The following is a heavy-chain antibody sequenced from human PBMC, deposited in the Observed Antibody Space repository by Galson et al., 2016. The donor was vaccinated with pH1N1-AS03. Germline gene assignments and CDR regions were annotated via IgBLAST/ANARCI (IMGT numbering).Heavy chain of an antibody. CDR3: TRESSGLGRGLDY. D-gene: IGHD3-10*01. CDR2: MDPTGRR. Sequence: CAVSGASISNSNWWSWVRQTPEKGLEWIGRMDPTGRRNYKSSLESRVSMSVDTSKNEISLRLTSVTAADTAVYYCTRESSGLGRGLDYWGQGTLVTVSS. CDR1: GASISNSNW. V-gene: IGHV4-4*02. J-gene: IGHJ4*02.